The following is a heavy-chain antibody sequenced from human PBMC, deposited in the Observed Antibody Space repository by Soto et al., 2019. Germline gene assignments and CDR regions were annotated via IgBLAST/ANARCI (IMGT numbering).Heavy chain of an antibody. J-gene: IGHJ5*02. CDR3: ARGRGIAEQPDFERWFDP. CDR2: INHSGST. CDR1: GGSFSGYY. Sequence: SETLSLTCAVYGGSFSGYYWSWIRQPPGKGLEWIGEINHSGSTNYNPSLKSRVTISVDTSKNQFSLKLSSVTAADTTVYYCARGRGIAEQPDFERWFDPWGQGTLVTVSS. D-gene: IGHD6-13*01. V-gene: IGHV4-34*01.